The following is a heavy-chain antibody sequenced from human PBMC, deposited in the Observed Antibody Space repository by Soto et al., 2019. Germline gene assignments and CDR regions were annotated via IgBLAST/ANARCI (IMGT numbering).Heavy chain of an antibody. CDR2: ISYDGSNK. V-gene: IGHV3-30*18. Sequence: QVQLVESGGDVVQPGRSLRLSCAASGFTFSSSGMHWVRQAPGKGLEWVAVISYDGSNKYYAGSVKGRFTISRDNSKNXLYLQMNSLRAEDTAVYYCAKDSEYSSSWYNWFDPWGQGTLVTVSS. CDR3: AKDSEYSSSWYNWFDP. J-gene: IGHJ5*02. D-gene: IGHD6-13*01. CDR1: GFTFSSSG.